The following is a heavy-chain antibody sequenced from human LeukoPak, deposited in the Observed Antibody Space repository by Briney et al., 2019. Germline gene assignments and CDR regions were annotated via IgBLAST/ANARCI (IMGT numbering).Heavy chain of an antibody. CDR2: ISGSGTSK. J-gene: IGHJ4*02. V-gene: IGHV3-23*01. CDR1: GITFTSYG. D-gene: IGHD2-21*01. Sequence: PGGSLRLSCAASGITFTSYGMSWVRQAPGKGLEWVSAISGSGTSKYSADSVKGRFTISRDNSKNTLYLQMNSLRAEDAAVYFCAKAPVTSCRGAYCYPFDSWGQGTLVTVSS. CDR3: AKAPVTSCRGAYCYPFDS.